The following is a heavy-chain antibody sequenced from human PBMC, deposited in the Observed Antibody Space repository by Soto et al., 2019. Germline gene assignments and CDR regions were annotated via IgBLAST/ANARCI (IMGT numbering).Heavy chain of an antibody. CDR2: IRRIAYGGTT. CDR3: SRSLAIDFDS. V-gene: IGHV3-49*04. Sequence: GGSLRLSCSASGFNFAAYTMSWVRLTPGKGLEWVGFIRRIAYGGTTDYAASVKGRFTISRDDSSKIVYLQMSRLKIEDTAVYYCSRSLAIDFDSWGQGTLVTVSS. CDR1: GFNFAAYT. J-gene: IGHJ4*02.